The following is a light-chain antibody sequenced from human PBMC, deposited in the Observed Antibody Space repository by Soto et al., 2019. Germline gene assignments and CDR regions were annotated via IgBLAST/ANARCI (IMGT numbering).Light chain of an antibody. Sequence: QSALTQPASVSGSPGQSITISCAGTNSDIGGYNSVSWFQQHPGKAPKLMIYDVSNRPSGVSNRFSGSKSGNTASLTISGLQAEDEADYYCSSYTSSNTLLFGTGTKVTVL. J-gene: IGLJ1*01. CDR1: NSDIGGYNS. V-gene: IGLV2-14*01. CDR3: SSYTSSNTLL. CDR2: DVS.